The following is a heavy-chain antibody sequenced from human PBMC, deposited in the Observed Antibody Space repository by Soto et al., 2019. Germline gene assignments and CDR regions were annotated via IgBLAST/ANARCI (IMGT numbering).Heavy chain of an antibody. J-gene: IGHJ6*02. CDR1: GYTFTSYG. CDR2: ISAYNGNT. CDR3: ARDSSIAVASYYYYYYGMDV. V-gene: IGHV1-18*04. D-gene: IGHD6-19*01. Sequence: QVQLVQSGAEVKKPGASVKVSCKASGYTFTSYGISWVRQAPGQGLEWMGWISAYNGNTNYAQKLQGRVTMTTDKSTSTAYMELRSLRSDDTAVYYCARDSSIAVASYYYYYYGMDVWGQGTTVTVSS.